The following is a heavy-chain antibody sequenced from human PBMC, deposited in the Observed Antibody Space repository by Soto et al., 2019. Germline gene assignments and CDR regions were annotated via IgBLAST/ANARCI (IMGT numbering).Heavy chain of an antibody. Sequence: SETLSLTCTVSGGSISSYYWSWIRQPPGKGLEWIGYIYYSGSTNYNPSLKSRVTISVDTSKNQFSLKLSSVTAADTAVYYCARESYHDSPAVDYWGQGTLVTVSS. CDR2: IYYSGST. J-gene: IGHJ4*02. D-gene: IGHD3-22*01. CDR3: ARESYHDSPAVDY. CDR1: GGSISSYY. V-gene: IGHV4-59*01.